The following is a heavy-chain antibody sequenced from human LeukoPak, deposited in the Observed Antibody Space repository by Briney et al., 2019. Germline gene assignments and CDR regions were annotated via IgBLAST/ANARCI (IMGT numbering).Heavy chain of an antibody. D-gene: IGHD6-13*01. CDR3: AKRQIGIWYFDD. CDR1: GFTFSDYY. Sequence: GGSLRLSCAASGFTFSDYYMSWIRQAPGKGLEWVSSIGDGGDNTHYADSVKGRFTISRDNSKNTLYLQMSSLRAEDTAVYYCAKRQIGIWYFDDWGQGTLVTVSS. J-gene: IGHJ4*02. V-gene: IGHV3-23*01. CDR2: IGDGGDNT.